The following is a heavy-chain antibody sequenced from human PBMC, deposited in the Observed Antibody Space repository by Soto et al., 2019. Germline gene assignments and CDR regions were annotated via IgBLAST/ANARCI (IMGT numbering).Heavy chain of an antibody. Sequence: QVQLVQSGAEVKKPGSSVKVSCKASGGTFRNYAFSWVRQAPGQGTEWMGGIIPIFGTPNYAQRFPARLTITAYDSTSTAHMELSSLRSEDTVAYYCSSVGDMEAAMSKSEYYYGMDFWGQGTTFTGS. D-gene: IGHD5-18*01. CDR1: GGTFRNYA. CDR3: SSVGDMEAAMSKSEYYYGMDF. J-gene: IGHJ6*02. CDR2: IIPIFGTP. V-gene: IGHV1-69*01.